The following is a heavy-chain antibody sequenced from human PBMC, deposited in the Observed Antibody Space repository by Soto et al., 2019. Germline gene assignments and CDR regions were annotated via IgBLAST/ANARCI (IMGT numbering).Heavy chain of an antibody. D-gene: IGHD3-22*01. CDR3: ARDLAGDSSGFYLY. Sequence: QVQLVQSGAEVKKSGASVKVSCKASGYIFSSYGISWVRQAPGQGLEWMGWISAYNGDTKYVQKFQGRVTMTTDTSTSTAYMERRSLRSDDTAVYYCARDLAGDSSGFYLYWGQGTLVTVSS. V-gene: IGHV1-18*01. CDR1: GYIFSSYG. CDR2: ISAYNGDT. J-gene: IGHJ4*02.